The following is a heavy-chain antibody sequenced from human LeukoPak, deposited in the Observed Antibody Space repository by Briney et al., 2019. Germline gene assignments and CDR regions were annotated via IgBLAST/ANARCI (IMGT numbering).Heavy chain of an antibody. CDR3: ARELRETFYWFDP. Sequence: SQTLSLTCTVSGGSISSGGYYWSWIRQHPGKGLEWIGYIYYSGSTYYNPSLKSRVTISVDTSKIQFSLKLSSVTAADTAVYYCARELRETFYWFDPWGQGTLVTVSS. CDR1: GGSISSGGYY. V-gene: IGHV4-31*03. D-gene: IGHD2/OR15-2a*01. J-gene: IGHJ5*02. CDR2: IYYSGST.